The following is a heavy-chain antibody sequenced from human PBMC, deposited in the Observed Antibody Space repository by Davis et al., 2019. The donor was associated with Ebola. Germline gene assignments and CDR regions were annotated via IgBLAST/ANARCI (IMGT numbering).Heavy chain of an antibody. CDR2: MNPNSGNT. D-gene: IGHD3-3*01. CDR3: ARGLIRDDFWSGYYLTEGDY. CDR1: GYTFTSYD. V-gene: IGHV1-8*01. Sequence: ASVKVSCKASGYTFTSYDINWVRQATGQGLEWMGWMNPNSGNTGYAQKFQGRVTMTRNTSISTAYMELSSLRSEDTAVYYCARGLIRDDFWSGYYLTEGDYWGQGTLVTVSS. J-gene: IGHJ4*02.